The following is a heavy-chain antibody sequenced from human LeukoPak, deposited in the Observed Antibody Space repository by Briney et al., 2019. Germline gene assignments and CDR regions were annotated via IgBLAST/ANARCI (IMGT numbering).Heavy chain of an antibody. CDR3: ASRAYSSGWYDY. CDR2: IYSGGST. J-gene: IGHJ4*02. CDR1: GFTVSSNY. V-gene: IGHV3-53*01. D-gene: IGHD6-19*01. Sequence: GGSLRLSCAASGFTVSSNYMSWVRQAPGKGLEWVSVIYSGGSTYYADSVKGRFTISRDNSENTLYLQMNSLRAEDTAVYYCASRAYSSGWYDYWGQGTLVTVSS.